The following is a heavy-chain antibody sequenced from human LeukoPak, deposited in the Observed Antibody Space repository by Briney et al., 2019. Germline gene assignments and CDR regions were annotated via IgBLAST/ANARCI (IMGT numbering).Heavy chain of an antibody. CDR1: GFTFSSYG. Sequence: GSLRLSCAASGFTFSSYGMHWVRQAPGKGLEWVAVISYDGSNKYYADSVKGRFTISRDNSKNTLYLQMNSLRAEDTAVYYCAKGPRYYYDSSANDYWGQGTLVTVSS. V-gene: IGHV3-30*18. J-gene: IGHJ4*02. D-gene: IGHD3-22*01. CDR3: AKGPRYYYDSSANDY. CDR2: ISYDGSNK.